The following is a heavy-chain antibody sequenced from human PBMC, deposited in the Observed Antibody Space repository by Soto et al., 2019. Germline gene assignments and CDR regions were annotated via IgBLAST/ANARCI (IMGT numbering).Heavy chain of an antibody. V-gene: IGHV1-69*01. CDR1: GGTFSSYA. D-gene: IGHD3-10*01. J-gene: IGHJ6*02. Sequence: QVQLVQSGAEVKKPGSSVKVSCKASGGTFSSYAISWVRQAPGQGLEWMGGIIPIFGTANYEQKFQGRVTITADESTSTAYMELSSLRCEDTTVYYCARAEYYGSGSYLYYYYGMDVWGQGTTVTVSS. CDR2: IIPIFGTA. CDR3: ARAEYYGSGSYLYYYYGMDV.